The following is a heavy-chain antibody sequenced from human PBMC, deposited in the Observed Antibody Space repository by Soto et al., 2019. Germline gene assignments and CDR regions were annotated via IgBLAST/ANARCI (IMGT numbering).Heavy chain of an antibody. V-gene: IGHV4-34*01. CDR1: GGSFSGYY. CDR3: ARGGIAVADY. Sequence: SETLSLTCAVYGGSFSGYYWSWIRQPPGKGLEWIGEINHSGSTNYNPSLKSRVTISVDTSKNQFSLKLSSVTAADTAVYYCARGGIAVADYWGQGTLVTVSS. D-gene: IGHD6-19*01. CDR2: INHSGST. J-gene: IGHJ4*02.